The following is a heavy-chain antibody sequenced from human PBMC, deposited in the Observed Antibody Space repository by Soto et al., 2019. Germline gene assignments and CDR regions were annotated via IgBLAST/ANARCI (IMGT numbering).Heavy chain of an antibody. CDR2: IFYSGST. CDR3: ARVVRGVIKGGFDY. Sequence: QVQLQEAGPGLVKPSQTLSLTCTVSGGSISSGGCYWTWILQHPGKGLEWIGYIFYSGSTYYTPSLKSRVTLSVDTAKNQFSLGMSSVTAADTAIYYCARVVRGVIKGGFDYWGQGNLVTVSS. J-gene: IGHJ4*02. CDR1: GGSISSGGCY. D-gene: IGHD3-10*01. V-gene: IGHV4-31*03.